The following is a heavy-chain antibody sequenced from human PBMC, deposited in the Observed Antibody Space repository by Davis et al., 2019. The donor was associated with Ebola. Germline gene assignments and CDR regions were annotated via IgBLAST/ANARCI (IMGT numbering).Heavy chain of an antibody. Sequence: SETLSLTCTVSGGSISSSSYYWGWIRQPPGKGLEWIGYIYYSGSTNYNPSLKSRVTISVDTSKNQFSLKLSSVTAADTAVYYCARQPPGNFWSGYQNNWFDPWGQGTLVTVSS. D-gene: IGHD3-3*01. CDR2: IYYSGST. CDR1: GGSISSSSYY. V-gene: IGHV4-61*05. J-gene: IGHJ5*02. CDR3: ARQPPGNFWSGYQNNWFDP.